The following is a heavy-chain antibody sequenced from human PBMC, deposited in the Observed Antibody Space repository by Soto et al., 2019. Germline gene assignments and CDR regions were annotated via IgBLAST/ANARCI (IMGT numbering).Heavy chain of an antibody. CDR3: ARSFGWYAIDR. Sequence: QMQLQESGPGLVKPSETLSLTCAVSSASIISEQRWSWVRQPPGKGLEWIGEIDHSGSTNNNPSLRRRVTVSVDKSKNRFSLNLNSVAAADTAVYYCARSFGWYAIDRWGQGTLVIVSS. V-gene: IGHV4-4*02. CDR1: SASIISEQR. CDR2: IDHSGST. D-gene: IGHD6-19*01. J-gene: IGHJ4*03.